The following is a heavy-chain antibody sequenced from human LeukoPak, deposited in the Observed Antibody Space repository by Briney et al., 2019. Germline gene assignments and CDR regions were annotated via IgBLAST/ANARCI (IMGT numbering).Heavy chain of an antibody. CDR1: GYTFTSDG. V-gene: IGHV1-18*01. J-gene: IGHJ6*02. Sequence: GASVKVSCKASGYTFTSDGISWVRQAPGQGLEWMGWISAYNGNTNYAQKLQGRVTMTTDTSTSTAYMELRSLRSDDTAVYYCARTLLTTFGGVIAYYYYGMDVWGQGTTVTVSS. CDR2: ISAYNGNT. CDR3: ARTLLTTFGGVIAYYYYGMDV. D-gene: IGHD3-16*02.